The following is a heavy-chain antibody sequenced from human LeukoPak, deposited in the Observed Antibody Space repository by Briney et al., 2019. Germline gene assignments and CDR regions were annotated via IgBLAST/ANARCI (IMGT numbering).Heavy chain of an antibody. V-gene: IGHV4-34*01. Sequence: SETLSLTCAVYGGPFSAYYWTWIRQPPGKGLEWIGEIHYSGSTNYNPSLKSRVTMSLDTSKNQFSLKLNSVTAADTAVYYCARRPDYYDSSGHSQAFDIWGQGTMVTVSS. CDR3: ARRPDYYDSSGHSQAFDI. J-gene: IGHJ3*02. D-gene: IGHD3-22*01. CDR2: IHYSGST. CDR1: GGPFSAYY.